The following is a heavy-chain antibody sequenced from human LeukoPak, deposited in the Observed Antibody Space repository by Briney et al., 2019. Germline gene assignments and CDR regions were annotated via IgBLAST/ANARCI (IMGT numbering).Heavy chain of an antibody. D-gene: IGHD2-2*02. CDR1: GYTFTGYY. J-gene: IGHJ3*02. V-gene: IGHV1-8*03. Sequence: ASVKVSCKASGYTFTGYYMHWVRQAPGQGLEWMGWINPNSGNTGYAQKFQGRVTITRNTSISTAYMELSSLRSDDTAVYYCARGIPPGDAFDIWGQGTMVTVSS. CDR3: ARGIPPGDAFDI. CDR2: INPNSGNT.